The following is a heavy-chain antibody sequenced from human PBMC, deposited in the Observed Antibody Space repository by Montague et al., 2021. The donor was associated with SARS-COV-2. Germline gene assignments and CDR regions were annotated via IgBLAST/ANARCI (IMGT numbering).Heavy chain of an antibody. CDR3: ARAGGFYDYWSGYSSSAGFFDP. CDR2: IYYSGST. J-gene: IGHJ5*02. D-gene: IGHD3-3*01. V-gene: IGHV4-59*02. Sequence: ETRSLTCTVSGGSVSSYYWSWIRQSPGKGLQWLGYIYYSGSTDYNPSLKSRVTMSVDTSKNQLSLRLNSVTTADTAVYFCARAGGFYDYWSGYSSSAGFFDPWGQGILVTVSS. CDR1: GGSVSSYY.